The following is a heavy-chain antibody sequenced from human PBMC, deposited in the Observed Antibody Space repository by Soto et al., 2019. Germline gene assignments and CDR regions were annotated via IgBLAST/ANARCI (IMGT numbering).Heavy chain of an antibody. CDR1: GFSLSTSGMR. CDR3: ARITDYYYGMDV. Sequence: SGPTLVNPTQTLTLTCTFSGFSLSTSGMRVNWIRQPPGKALEWLARIDWDDDKFYSTSLKTRLTISKDTSKNQVVLTMTNMDPVDTATYYCARITDYYYGMDVWGQGTTVTV. J-gene: IGHJ6*02. CDR2: IDWDDDK. V-gene: IGHV2-70*04.